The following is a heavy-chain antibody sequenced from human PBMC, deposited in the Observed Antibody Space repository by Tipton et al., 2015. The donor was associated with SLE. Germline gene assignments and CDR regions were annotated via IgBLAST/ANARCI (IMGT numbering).Heavy chain of an antibody. CDR2: ISYSGNT. D-gene: IGHD1-26*01. V-gene: IGHV4-59*12. CDR3: ARIYYTSTNIRGFDS. Sequence: LRLSCAASGFTFSDYYMSWIRQPPGKGLDWIGIISYSGNTYSNPSLKSRVTLSVATSKNHFSLKLTSVTAADTAVYYCARIYYTSTNIRGFDSWGQGTLVTVSS. CDR1: GFTFSDYY. J-gene: IGHJ4*02.